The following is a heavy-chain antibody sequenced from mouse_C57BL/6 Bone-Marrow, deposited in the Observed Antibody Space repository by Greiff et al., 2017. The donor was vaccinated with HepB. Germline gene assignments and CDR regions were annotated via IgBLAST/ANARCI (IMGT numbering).Heavy chain of an antibody. J-gene: IGHJ1*03. CDR2: IYPGSGST. CDR3: ARGDYGNFYWYFDV. V-gene: IGHV1-55*01. CDR1: GYTFTSYW. Sequence: QVQLQQPGAELVKPGASVKMSCKASGYTFTSYWITWVKQRPGQGLEWIGDIYPGSGSTNYNEKFKSKATLTVDTSSSTAYMQLSSLTSEDSAVYYCARGDYGNFYWYFDVWGTGTTVTVSS. D-gene: IGHD2-1*01.